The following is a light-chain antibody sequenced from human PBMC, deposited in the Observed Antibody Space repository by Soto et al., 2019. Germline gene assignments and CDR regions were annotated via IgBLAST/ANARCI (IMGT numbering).Light chain of an antibody. Sequence: QPVLTQSPSASASLGASVKLTCTLSSGHSSYAFAWHQQQPEKGPRYLMKLNSDGSHSKGDGIPDRFSGSSSGAERYLTISSLQSEDAADYYCQTWGTGIQVFGGGTKVTVL. CDR1: SGHSSYA. J-gene: IGLJ2*01. CDR3: QTWGTGIQV. CDR2: LNSDGSH. V-gene: IGLV4-69*01.